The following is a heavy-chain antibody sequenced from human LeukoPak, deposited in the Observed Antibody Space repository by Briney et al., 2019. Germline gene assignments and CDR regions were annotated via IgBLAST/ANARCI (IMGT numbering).Heavy chain of an antibody. CDR1: GGSISSSSYY. V-gene: IGHV4-39*01. D-gene: IGHD3-22*01. CDR3: ARRGYDSSGYYYLV. CDR2: IYYSGST. Sequence: PSETLSLTCTVSGGSISSSSYYWGWIRQPPGKGLEWIGSIYYSGSTYYNPSLKSRVTISVDTSKNQFPLKLSSVTAADTAVYYCARRGYDSSGYYYLVWGQGTLVTVSS. J-gene: IGHJ4*02.